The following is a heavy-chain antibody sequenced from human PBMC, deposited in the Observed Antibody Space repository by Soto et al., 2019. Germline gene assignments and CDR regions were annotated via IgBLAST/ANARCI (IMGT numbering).Heavy chain of an antibody. J-gene: IGHJ4*02. CDR1: GFTFSSYA. Sequence: GGSLRLSCAASGFTFSSYAMSWVRQAPGKGLEWVSAISGSGGSTYYADSVKGRFTISRDNSKNTLYLQMNSLRAEDTAVYYCAKGLAEPNYYDSSGYYYWDYWGQGTLVTVSS. D-gene: IGHD3-22*01. CDR3: AKGLAEPNYYDSSGYYYWDY. CDR2: ISGSGGST. V-gene: IGHV3-23*01.